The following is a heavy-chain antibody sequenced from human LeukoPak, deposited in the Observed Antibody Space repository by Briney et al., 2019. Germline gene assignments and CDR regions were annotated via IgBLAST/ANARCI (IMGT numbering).Heavy chain of an antibody. J-gene: IGHJ4*02. CDR3: AHRKNYYDSSVFDN. Sequence: SGPTLVNPTQTLTLTCTFSGFSLNTRGVGVGWIRQPPGTALEWLAPIYWDDDRRYSPSLKSRLTITKDTSKNQVVLTMTNMDPVDTATYFCAHRKNYYDSSVFDNWGQGTLVTVSS. CDR1: GFSLNTRGVG. D-gene: IGHD3-22*01. CDR2: IYWDDDR. V-gene: IGHV2-5*02.